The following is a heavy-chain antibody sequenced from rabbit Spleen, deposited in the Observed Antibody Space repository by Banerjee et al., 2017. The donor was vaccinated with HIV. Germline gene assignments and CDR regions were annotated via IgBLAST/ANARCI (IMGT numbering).Heavy chain of an antibody. CDR3: ARGAAYNGGADYYFNL. CDR1: GIDFSSSYY. CDR2: IDAGSTGST. J-gene: IGHJ4*01. Sequence: QSLEESGGGLVQPEGSLTLTCKASGIDFSSSYYMCWVRQAPGKGLEWIACIDAGSTGSTYYASWAKGRFTISKTSSTTVTLQMTSLTAADTATYLCARGAAYNGGADYYFNLWGPGTLVTVS. V-gene: IGHV1S40*01. D-gene: IGHD6-1*01.